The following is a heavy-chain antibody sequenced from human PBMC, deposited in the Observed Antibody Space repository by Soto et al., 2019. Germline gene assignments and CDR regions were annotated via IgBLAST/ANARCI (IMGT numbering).Heavy chain of an antibody. CDR3: AKDLDFVATSDFDY. J-gene: IGHJ4*02. V-gene: IGHV3-23*01. Sequence: EVQLLESGGGLVQPGGSLRLSCAASGFTFSSYAMSWVRQAPGKGLEWVSAISGSGGSTYYAVSVKGRFTISRDNSKNRMCLQMNSLRAEDTAVDYCAKDLDFVATSDFDYWGQGTLVTVS. D-gene: IGHD5-12*01. CDR2: ISGSGGST. CDR1: GFTFSSYA.